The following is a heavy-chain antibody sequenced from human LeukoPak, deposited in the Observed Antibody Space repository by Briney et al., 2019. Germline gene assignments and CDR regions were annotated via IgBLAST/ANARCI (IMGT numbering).Heavy chain of an antibody. D-gene: IGHD5-12*01. V-gene: IGHV4-59*01. CDR1: GGSMSSFY. J-gene: IGHJ4*02. CDR2: VYSSGST. Sequence: SETLSLTCTVSGGSMSSFYWRWIRQPPGKGREWIGYVYSSGSTNYNPSLKSRVTISIDTSKNHSSLNLTSLTAADTAVYYGARGGYSGYEFDYGGQGTLVTVSS. CDR3: ARGGYSGYEFDY.